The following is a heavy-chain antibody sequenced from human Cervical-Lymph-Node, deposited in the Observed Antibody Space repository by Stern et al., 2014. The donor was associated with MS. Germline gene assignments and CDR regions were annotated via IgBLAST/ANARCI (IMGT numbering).Heavy chain of an antibody. V-gene: IGHV3-11*01. J-gene: IGHJ3*02. CDR2: ISRSGSSI. Sequence: VQLVESGGGLVKPGGSLRLSCAASGFTFSDYYMSWIRQAPGKGLEWVSSISRSGSSIYYADSVKGRFTISRDNAKNSLYLQMNSLRAEDTAVYYCARSHSKWLVHDAFDIWGQGTMVSVSS. D-gene: IGHD6-19*01. CDR1: GFTFSDYY. CDR3: ARSHSKWLVHDAFDI.